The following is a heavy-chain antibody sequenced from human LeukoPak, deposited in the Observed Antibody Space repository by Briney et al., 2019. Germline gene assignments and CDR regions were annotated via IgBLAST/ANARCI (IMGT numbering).Heavy chain of an antibody. CDR3: ARERVGATRYAFDI. V-gene: IGHV4-34*01. CDR1: GGSFSGYY. Sequence: SETLSLTCAVYGGSFSGYYWSWIRQPPGKGLEWIGEINHSGSTNYNPSLKSRVTISVDKSKNQFSLKLSSVTAADTAVYYCARERVGATRYAFDIWGQGTMVTVSS. D-gene: IGHD1-26*01. CDR2: INHSGST. J-gene: IGHJ3*02.